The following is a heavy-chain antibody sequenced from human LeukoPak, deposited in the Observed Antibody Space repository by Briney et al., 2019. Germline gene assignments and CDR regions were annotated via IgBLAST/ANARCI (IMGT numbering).Heavy chain of an antibody. CDR3: AREPPGTSGCDY. J-gene: IGHJ4*02. Sequence: ASVKVCCKASGYTFTGYYMHWVRQAPGQGLEWMGWMYANSGDSQSAQRFQGRVTMTRDTSISTAYMELTRLTSDDTAIYYCAREPPGTSGCDYWGQGTLVTVSS. CDR2: MYANSGDS. CDR1: GYTFTGYY. D-gene: IGHD5-12*01. V-gene: IGHV1-2*02.